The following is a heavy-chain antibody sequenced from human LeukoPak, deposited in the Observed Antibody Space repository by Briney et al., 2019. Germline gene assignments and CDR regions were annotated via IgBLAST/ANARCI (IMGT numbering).Heavy chain of an antibody. CDR2: ISSSSSYI. V-gene: IGHV3-21*01. J-gene: IGHJ3*02. CDR3: ARTEVAFDI. Sequence: GGSLRLSCAASGFTFSSYSMNWVRQAPGKGLEWVSSISSSSSYIYYAGSVKGRFTISRDNAKNSLYLQMNSLRAEDTAVYYCARTEVAFDIWGQGTMVTVSS. CDR1: GFTFSSYS.